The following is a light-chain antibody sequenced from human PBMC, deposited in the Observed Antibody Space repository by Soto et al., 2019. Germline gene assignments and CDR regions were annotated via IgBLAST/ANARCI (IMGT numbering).Light chain of an antibody. CDR3: QQRTNWPPMYT. CDR1: QSISSY. CDR2: DAS. Sequence: EIVLTQSPATLSLSPGERATLSCRARQSISSYLAWYQQKPGQAPRLLIYDASNRATGIPARFSGSGSGTDFTLTISSLEPEDFAVYYCQQRTNWPPMYTFGQGTKLEIK. J-gene: IGKJ2*01. V-gene: IGKV3-11*01.